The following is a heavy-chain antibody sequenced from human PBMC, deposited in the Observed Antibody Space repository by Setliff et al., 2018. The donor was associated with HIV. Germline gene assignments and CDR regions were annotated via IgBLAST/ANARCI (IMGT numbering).Heavy chain of an antibody. CDR2: IHYGGFF. Sequence: SETLSLTCTVSGGSFRSSRYYWGWIRQPPGKGLEWIGNIHYGGFFWYSPSLKSRVTISVDTSKNHFSLRLSSVTAADTAVYFCARPAFGIGGGSLFDSWGQGIVVTVSS. CDR3: ARPAFGIGGGSLFDS. CDR1: GGSFRSSRYY. D-gene: IGHD3-3*01. V-gene: IGHV4-39*02. J-gene: IGHJ4*02.